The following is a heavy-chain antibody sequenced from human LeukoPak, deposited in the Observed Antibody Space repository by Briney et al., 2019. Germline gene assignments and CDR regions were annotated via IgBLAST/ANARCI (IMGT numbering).Heavy chain of an antibody. CDR2: INYNNGGT. CDR1: GGTFSSYA. J-gene: IGHJ4*02. V-gene: IGHV1-2*02. Sequence: ASVKVSCKASGGTFSSYAISWVRQAPGQGLEWMGWINYNNGGTNYALKFQGRVTMTRDTSINTVYMELSGLTSDDTALYYCARDNRWSFDYWGQGTLVTVSS. D-gene: IGHD5-24*01. CDR3: ARDNRWSFDY.